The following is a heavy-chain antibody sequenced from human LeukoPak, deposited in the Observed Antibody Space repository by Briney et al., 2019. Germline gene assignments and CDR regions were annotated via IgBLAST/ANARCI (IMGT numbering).Heavy chain of an antibody. D-gene: IGHD2-15*01. CDR3: AREEGRWSAFDI. CDR2: IFDSGST. CDR1: GDSISSRSYY. J-gene: IGHJ3*02. Sequence: SPSETLSLTCTVSGDSISSRSYYWGWIRQPPGKGLEWIGGIFDSGSTNYNPSLKSRVTISVDTSKNQFSLKLSSVTAADTAVYYCAREEGRWSAFDIWGQGTMVTVSS. V-gene: IGHV4-39*07.